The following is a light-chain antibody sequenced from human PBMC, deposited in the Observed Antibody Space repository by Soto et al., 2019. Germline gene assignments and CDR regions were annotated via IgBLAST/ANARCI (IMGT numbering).Light chain of an antibody. CDR1: NVGNKR. V-gene: IGLV3-21*04. CDR2: YDS. J-gene: IGLJ1*01. Sequence: SYELTQPPSVSVAPEKTATITCGGNNVGNKRVHWYRQKPGQAPVLVISYDSDRPSGIPERFSGSNSGNTATLTISRVEDGDEADSYCQVWDIMTDNYVFGPGTKVTVL. CDR3: QVWDIMTDNYV.